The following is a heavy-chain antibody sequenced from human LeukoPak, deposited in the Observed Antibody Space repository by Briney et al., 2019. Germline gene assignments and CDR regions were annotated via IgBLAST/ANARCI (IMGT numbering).Heavy chain of an antibody. Sequence: GGSLRLSCAASGFTFSSYSMNWVRPAPGKGLELVSSISSSSSYIYYADSVKGRFTISRDNAKNSLYLQMNSLRAEDTAVYYCASQWLALDYWGQGTLVTVSS. V-gene: IGHV3-21*01. D-gene: IGHD6-19*01. CDR3: ASQWLALDY. CDR1: GFTFSSYS. J-gene: IGHJ4*02. CDR2: ISSSSSYI.